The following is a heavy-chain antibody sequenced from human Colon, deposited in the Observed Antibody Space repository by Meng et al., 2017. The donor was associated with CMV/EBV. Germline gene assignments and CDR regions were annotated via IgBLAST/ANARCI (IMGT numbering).Heavy chain of an antibody. CDR2: IYWDDNK. V-gene: IGHV2-5*02. D-gene: IGHD6-19*01. Sequence: CSFSGFSLTEYAVGVGWIRQPPGKALEWLAFIYWDDNKYYQPSLQSRLTITKDTSKNHVALTMTNMDPVDTATYYCAHGSGWLHDIWGQGALVTVSS. CDR3: AHGSGWLHDI. CDR1: GFSLTEYAVG. J-gene: IGHJ4*02.